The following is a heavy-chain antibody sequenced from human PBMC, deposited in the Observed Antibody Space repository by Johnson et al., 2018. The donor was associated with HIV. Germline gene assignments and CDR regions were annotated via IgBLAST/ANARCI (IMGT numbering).Heavy chain of an antibody. J-gene: IGHJ3*02. CDR1: EFTFSSYG. CDR3: ARPTGWLRAFDI. Sequence: QVLLLESGGGVVQPGRSLRLSCAASEFTFSSYGMHWVRQAPGKGLEWVAVMWYDGSNKYYADSVKGRFTISRDNSKNTLYLQMDSLRGEDSAVYYCARPTGWLRAFDIWGQGTMVTVSS. CDR2: MWYDGSNK. D-gene: IGHD2-15*01. V-gene: IGHV3-33*08.